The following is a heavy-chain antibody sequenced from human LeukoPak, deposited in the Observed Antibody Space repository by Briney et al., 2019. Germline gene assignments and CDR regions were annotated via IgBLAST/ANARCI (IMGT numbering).Heavy chain of an antibody. CDR3: ARGLVVPAAILIGWFDP. D-gene: IGHD2-2*01. CDR2: INHSGST. Sequence: SETLSLTCAVYGGSFSGYYWSWVRQPPGKGLEWIGEINHSGSTNYNPSLKSRVTISVDPSKNQFSLKLSSVTAADTAVYYCARGLVVPAAILIGWFDPWGQGTLVTVSS. CDR1: GGSFSGYY. J-gene: IGHJ5*02. V-gene: IGHV4-34*01.